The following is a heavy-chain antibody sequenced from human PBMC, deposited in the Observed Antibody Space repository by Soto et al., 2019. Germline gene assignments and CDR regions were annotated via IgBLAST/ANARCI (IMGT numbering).Heavy chain of an antibody. CDR3: ARGRYMSLYYFGY. CDR1: AFTFSTYA. D-gene: IGHD3-9*01. J-gene: IGHJ4*02. Sequence: GGSMRLSCPPSAFTFSTYALHWVRQAQGKGLEWVAFISADGTNKYYADSVTGRFTISRDNPRHTLYLQMNSLRDEDTAQYYCARGRYMSLYYFGYWGQGTQVTVSS. V-gene: IGHV3-30-3*01. CDR2: ISADGTNK.